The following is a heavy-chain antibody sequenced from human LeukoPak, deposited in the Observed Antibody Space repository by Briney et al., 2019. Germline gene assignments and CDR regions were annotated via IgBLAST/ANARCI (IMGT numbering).Heavy chain of an antibody. J-gene: IGHJ6*02. Sequence: SETLSLTCAVYGGSFSGYYWSWIRQPPGKGLEWIGEINHSGSTNYNPSLKSRVTISVDTSKNQFSLKLSSVTAADTAVYYCARGPMDCSGGSCYSALSHYYYYGMDVRGQGTTVTVSS. V-gene: IGHV4-34*01. D-gene: IGHD2-15*01. CDR3: ARGPMDCSGGSCYSALSHYYYYGMDV. CDR1: GGSFSGYY. CDR2: INHSGST.